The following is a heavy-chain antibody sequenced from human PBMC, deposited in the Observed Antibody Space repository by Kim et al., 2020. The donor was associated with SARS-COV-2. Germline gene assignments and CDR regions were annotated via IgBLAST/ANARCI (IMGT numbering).Heavy chain of an antibody. J-gene: IGHJ4*02. V-gene: IGHV3-30-3*01. CDR1: GFTVSDYA. CDR2: ISYDGSNK. D-gene: IGHD3-22*01. Sequence: GGSLRLSCAASGFTVSDYAMHWVRQAPGRGLEWVAVISYDGSNKYYADSVKGRFTISRDNSKNTLYLQMNSLRTDTAVYYCARGGYYDSSGYPGYWGQGTLVTVSS. CDR3: ARGGYYDSSGYPGY.